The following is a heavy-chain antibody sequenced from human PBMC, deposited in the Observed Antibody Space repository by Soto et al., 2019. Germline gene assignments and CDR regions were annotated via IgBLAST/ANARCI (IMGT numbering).Heavy chain of an antibody. CDR3: ARGVGGWPFDY. CDR2: ISSSSSTI. J-gene: IGHJ4*02. CDR1: GFTFSSYS. V-gene: IGHV3-48*01. Sequence: GSLRLSCAASGFTFSSYSMNWVRQAPGKGLEWVSYISSSSSTIYYADSVKGRFTISRDNAKNSLYLQMNSLRAEDTAVYYCARGVGGWPFDYWGQGTLVTV. D-gene: IGHD6-19*01.